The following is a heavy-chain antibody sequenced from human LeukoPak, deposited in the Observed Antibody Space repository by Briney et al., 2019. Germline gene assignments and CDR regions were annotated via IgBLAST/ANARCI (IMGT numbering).Heavy chain of an antibody. CDR1: GGSISSXY. Sequence: SETXSXXXXVSGGSISSXYXXXXRXPAGKGXXXXXXXXTSGSTNYNPSLKSRVTISVDTSKNQFSLKLSSVTAADTAVYYCARDREGYSYGYYYYMDVWGKGTTVTVSS. D-gene: IGHD5-18*01. J-gene: IGHJ6*03. CDR2: XXTSGST. CDR3: ARDREGYSYGYYYYMDV. V-gene: IGHV4-4*07.